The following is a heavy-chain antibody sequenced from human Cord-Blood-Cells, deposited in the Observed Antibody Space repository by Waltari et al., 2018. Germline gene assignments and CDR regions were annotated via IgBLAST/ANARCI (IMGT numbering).Heavy chain of an antibody. CDR3: TRLYLVGASNDY. V-gene: IGHV3-15*01. CDR2: IKSKTDGGTT. CDR1: GFTFSNAW. J-gene: IGHJ4*02. D-gene: IGHD1-26*01. Sequence: EVQLVESGGGLVKPGGSLRLSCAASGFTFSNAWIRWVLPAPGKGLEWVGRIKSKTDGGTTDYAAPVKGRFTISRDDSKNTLYLQMNSLKTEDTAVYYCTRLYLVGASNDYWGQGTLVTVSS.